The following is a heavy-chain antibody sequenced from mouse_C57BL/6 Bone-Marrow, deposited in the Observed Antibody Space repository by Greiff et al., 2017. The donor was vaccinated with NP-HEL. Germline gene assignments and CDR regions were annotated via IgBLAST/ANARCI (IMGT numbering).Heavy chain of an antibody. D-gene: IGHD2-2*01. CDR2: IDPSDSYT. V-gene: IGHV1-50*01. CDR1: GYTFTSYW. CDR3: AREGYYWYFDV. Sequence: QVQLQQSGAELVKPGASVKLSCKASGYTFTSYWMQWVKQRPGQGLEWIGEIDPSDSYTNYNQKFKGKATLTVDTSSSTAYMQLSSLTSEDSAVYYCAREGYYWYFDVWGTGTTVTVSS. J-gene: IGHJ1*03.